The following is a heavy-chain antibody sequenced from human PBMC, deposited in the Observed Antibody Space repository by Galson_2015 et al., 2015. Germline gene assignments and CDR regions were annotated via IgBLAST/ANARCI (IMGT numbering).Heavy chain of an antibody. CDR3: ANSGSGSGLYYYMDV. D-gene: IGHD3-10*01. CDR1: GFTFSSHA. J-gene: IGHJ6*03. V-gene: IGHV3-23*01. CDR2: ISGSGGGT. Sequence: SLRLSCAASGFTFSSHAMSWLRQAPGKGLEWVSAISGSGGGTYYADSVKGRFTISRDNSKNTLYLQMSSLRAEDTAVYYCANSGSGSGLYYYMDVWGKGTTVTVSS.